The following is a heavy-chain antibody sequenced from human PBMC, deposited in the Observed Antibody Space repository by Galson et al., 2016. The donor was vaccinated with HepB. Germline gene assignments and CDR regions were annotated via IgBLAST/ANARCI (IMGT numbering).Heavy chain of an antibody. CDR3: AKEPLNYYDNSGYSGYFDY. V-gene: IGHV3-7*03. CDR2: IKHDGSEK. Sequence: SLRLSCAAAGFPFSDYYMTWIRQAPGKGLEWVADIKHDGSEKYVDSVKGRFTISRDNAKNSLYLQMNSLRADDTAVFYCAKEPLNYYDNSGYSGYFDYWGQGNLVTVSS. D-gene: IGHD3-22*01. J-gene: IGHJ4*02. CDR1: GFPFSDYY.